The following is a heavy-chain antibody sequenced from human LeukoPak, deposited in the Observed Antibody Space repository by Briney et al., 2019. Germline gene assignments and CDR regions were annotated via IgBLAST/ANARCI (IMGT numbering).Heavy chain of an antibody. CDR3: ARDEDVDTAMGPVPWDY. V-gene: IGHV1-2*02. CDR2: IDPNSGGT. Sequence: ASVKVSCKTSGYTFTGYYMHWVRQAPGQGLEWMGWIDPNSGGTNYAQRFQGRVTMTRDTSISTVYMELSSLRSDDTAVYYCARDEDVDTAMGPVPWDYWGQGTLVTVSS. CDR1: GYTFTGYY. D-gene: IGHD5-18*01. J-gene: IGHJ4*02.